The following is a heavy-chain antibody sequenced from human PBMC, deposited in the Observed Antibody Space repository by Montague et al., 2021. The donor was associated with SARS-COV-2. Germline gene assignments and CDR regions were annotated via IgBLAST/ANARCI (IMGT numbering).Heavy chain of an antibody. Sequence: SETLSLTCTASGGSISSYYWSWIRQPPGRGLEWIGYIHYSGSINYNPSLKSRVTISVDTSKNQFSLKLSSVTAADTVVSYCAREWVSYYDSSGYGAAFEIRSQGTMVTVSS. J-gene: IGHJ3*02. D-gene: IGHD3-22*01. V-gene: IGHV4-59*01. CDR1: GGSISSYY. CDR3: AREWVSYYDSSGYGAAFEI. CDR2: IHYSGSI.